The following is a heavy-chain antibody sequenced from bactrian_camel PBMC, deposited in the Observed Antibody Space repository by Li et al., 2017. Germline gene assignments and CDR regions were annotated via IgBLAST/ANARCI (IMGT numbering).Heavy chain of an antibody. J-gene: IGHJ4*01. V-gene: IGHV3S25*01. Sequence: QLVESGGGSVQAGGSLNLSCVASGVTHIPLCVAWYRQAPGKEREAVAAIYSGGGRIYYADSVKGRFTISQDNAKNTVYLQMNSLKPEDTAMYYRAADLLLMRPLDPSEYKYWGQGTQVTVS. D-gene: IGHD1*01. CDR2: IYSGGGRI. CDR1: GVTHIPLC. CDR3: AADLLLMRPLDPSEYKY.